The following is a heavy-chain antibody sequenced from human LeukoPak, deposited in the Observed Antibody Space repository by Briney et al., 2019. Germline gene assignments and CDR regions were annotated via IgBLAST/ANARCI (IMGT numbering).Heavy chain of an antibody. D-gene: IGHD5-18*01. J-gene: IGHJ4*02. CDR2: ISWNSGSI. Sequence: GGSLRLSCAASGFTFDDYAMHWVRQAPGKGLEWVSGISWNSGSIGYADSVKGRFTISRDNAKNSLYLQMNSLRAEDTALYYCAKVEGTAMVYYYFDYWGQGTLVTVSS. CDR3: AKVEGTAMVYYYFDY. V-gene: IGHV3-9*01. CDR1: GFTFDDYA.